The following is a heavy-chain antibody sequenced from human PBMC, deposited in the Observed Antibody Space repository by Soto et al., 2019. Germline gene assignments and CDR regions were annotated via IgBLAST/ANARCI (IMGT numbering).Heavy chain of an antibody. CDR3: ARDFGSNLAYCVGDCYQPSFDI. CDR1: GGTFSSYA. Sequence: SVKVSCKASGGTFSSYAISWVRQAPGQGLEWMGGIIPIFGTANYAQKFQGRVTSTADKSTSTAYMELSSLRSEDTAVYYCARDFGSNLAYCVGDCYQPSFDIWGQGTMVTVSS. D-gene: IGHD2-21*02. J-gene: IGHJ3*02. V-gene: IGHV1-69*06. CDR2: IIPIFGTA.